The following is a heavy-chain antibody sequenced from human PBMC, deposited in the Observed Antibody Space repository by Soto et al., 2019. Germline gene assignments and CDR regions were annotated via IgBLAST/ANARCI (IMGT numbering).Heavy chain of an antibody. V-gene: IGHV5-10-1*01. Sequence: GESLKISCKGSGYNFITEWISWVRQMPGKGLEWMGRIDPTDSYTKYSPSFEGHVTISADKSISTAYLQWSSLKASDSAVYYCARLSRASFALDVWGQGTTVTVSS. D-gene: IGHD3-16*01. CDR1: GYNFITEW. J-gene: IGHJ6*02. CDR3: ARLSRASFALDV. CDR2: IDPTDSYT.